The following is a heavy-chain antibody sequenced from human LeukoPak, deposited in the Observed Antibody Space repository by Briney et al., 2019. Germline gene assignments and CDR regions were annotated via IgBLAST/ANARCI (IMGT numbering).Heavy chain of an antibody. CDR2: INHSGST. CDR3: ARGRSNRYYYMDV. D-gene: IGHD2-8*01. J-gene: IGHJ6*03. V-gene: IGHV4-34*01. CDR1: GGSFSGYY. Sequence: SETLSLTCAVYGGSFSGYYWSWIRQPPGKGLEWIGEINHSGSTNYNPSLKSRVTISVDTSKNQFSLKLSSVTAADTAVYYCARGRSNRYYYMDVWGKGTTVTVSS.